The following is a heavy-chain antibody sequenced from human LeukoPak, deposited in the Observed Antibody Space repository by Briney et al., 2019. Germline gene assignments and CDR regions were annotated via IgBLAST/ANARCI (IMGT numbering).Heavy chain of an antibody. V-gene: IGHV3-23*01. CDR2: ISGSGGST. J-gene: IGHJ4*02. CDR1: GFTFSSYA. D-gene: IGHD2-21*02. Sequence: PGGSLRLSCAASGFTFSSYAMSWVRQAPGKGLEWVSAISGSGGSTYYADSVKGRFTISRDNSKNTLYLQMNSLRAEDTAVYYCAKDPCGGDCYWAYFDYWGQGTLVTVS. CDR3: AKDPCGGDCYWAYFDY.